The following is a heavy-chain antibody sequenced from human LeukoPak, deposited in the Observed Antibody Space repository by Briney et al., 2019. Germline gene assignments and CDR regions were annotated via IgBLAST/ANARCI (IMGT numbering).Heavy chain of an antibody. CDR1: GFTFSSYG. V-gene: IGHV3-30*02. CDR3: AKASGSFYPYYYMDL. D-gene: IGHD1-26*01. Sequence: GGSLRLSCAASGFTFSSYGMYWVRQAPGKGLGWLAFIRYDGNKKDYADSVKGRFTISRDNFRNTLYLQMNSLRAEDTAVYYCAKASGSFYPYYYMDLWGKGTTVTVSS. J-gene: IGHJ6*03. CDR2: IRYDGNKK.